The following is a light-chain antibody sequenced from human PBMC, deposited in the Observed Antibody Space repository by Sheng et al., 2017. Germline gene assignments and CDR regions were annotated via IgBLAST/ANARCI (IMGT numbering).Light chain of an antibody. CDR1: QSIGTS. V-gene: IGKV1-39*01. J-gene: IGKJ3*01. CDR3: QQSSSTPFT. CDR2: GSS. Sequence: QMTQSPSSLSASVGDTVTIACRASQSIGTSLSWFQQQPGRAPTLLIYGSSNLQTGVPSRFRGRGSGTDFSLTINSLQPGDFATYYCQQSSSTPFTFGPGTKLDL.